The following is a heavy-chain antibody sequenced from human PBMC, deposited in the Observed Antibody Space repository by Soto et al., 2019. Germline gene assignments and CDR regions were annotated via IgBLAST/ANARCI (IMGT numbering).Heavy chain of an antibody. CDR1: GGSISSATYY. J-gene: IGHJ4*02. D-gene: IGHD2-2*01. V-gene: IGHV4-39*01. CDR2: IYYSGDT. CDR3: ARQATTSWSY. Sequence: QLEMQASGPGLVRPSETLSLTCIVSGGSISSATYYWGWIRQPPGKGLEWIGSIYYSGDTYYSPSLQSRVTISVDTPMNQFSLKLTSVSAADTAMYYCARQATTSWSYWGQGTLVTVSS.